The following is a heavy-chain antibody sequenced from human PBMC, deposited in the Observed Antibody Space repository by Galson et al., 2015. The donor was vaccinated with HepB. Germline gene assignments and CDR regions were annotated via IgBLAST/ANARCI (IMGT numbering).Heavy chain of an antibody. CDR2: IWYDGTYK. J-gene: IGHJ4*02. CDR3: ARDSGNGGSQD. D-gene: IGHD2-8*01. V-gene: IGHV3-33*01. Sequence: SLRLSCAASGFIFSNYGMQWVRQAPGKGLEWVAHIWYDGTYKHYADSVKGRFTISRDNAKNTPFLQMNSLRAEDTAVYYCARDSGNGGSQDWGQGTLVSVSS. CDR1: GFIFSNYG.